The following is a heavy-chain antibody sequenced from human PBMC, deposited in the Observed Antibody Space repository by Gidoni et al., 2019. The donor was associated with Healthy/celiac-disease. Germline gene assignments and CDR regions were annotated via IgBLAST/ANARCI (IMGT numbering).Heavy chain of an antibody. J-gene: IGHJ4*02. CDR1: GFTFSSYA. D-gene: IGHD6-13*01. V-gene: IGHV3-30-3*01. CDR2: ISYDGSNK. CDR3: ARDGGAAAAYYFDY. Sequence: QVQLVESGGGVVQPGRSLRLSCAASGFTFSSYAMHWVRQAPGKGLEWVAVISYDGSNKYYADSVKGRFTISRDNSKNTLYLQMNSLRAEDTAVYYCARDGGAAAAYYFDYWGQGTLVTVSS.